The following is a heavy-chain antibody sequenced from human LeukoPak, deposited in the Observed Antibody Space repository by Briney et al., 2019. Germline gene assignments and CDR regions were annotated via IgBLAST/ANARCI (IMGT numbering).Heavy chain of an antibody. CDR1: GFTFSSYE. CDR3: ASGGGSGSYYPYHFDY. V-gene: IGHV3-48*03. J-gene: IGHJ4*02. D-gene: IGHD3-10*01. CDR2: ISSSGSTI. Sequence: PGGSLRLSCAASGFTFSSYEMNWVRQAPGKGLEWVSYISSSGSTIYYADSVKGRFTISRDNAKNSLYLQMNSLRAEDTAVYYCASGGGSGSYYPYHFDYWGQGTLVTVSS.